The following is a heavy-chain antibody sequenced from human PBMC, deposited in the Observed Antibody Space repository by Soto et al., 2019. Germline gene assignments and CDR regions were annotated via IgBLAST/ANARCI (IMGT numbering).Heavy chain of an antibody. V-gene: IGHV1-2*04. CDR3: ARVHCSGGSCYSTQHPTYYGMDV. CDR1: GYTFTGYY. J-gene: IGHJ6*02. D-gene: IGHD2-15*01. CDR2: INPNSGGT. Sequence: ASVKVSCKASGYTFTGYYMHWVRQAPGQGLEWMGWINPNSGGTNYAQKFQGWVTMTRDTSISTAYMELSRLRSDDTAVYYCARVHCSGGSCYSTQHPTYYGMDVWGQGTTVTVSS.